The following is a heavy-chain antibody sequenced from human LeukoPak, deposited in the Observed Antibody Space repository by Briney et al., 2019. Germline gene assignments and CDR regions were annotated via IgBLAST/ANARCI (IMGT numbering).Heavy chain of an antibody. CDR3: AKCVSRAFDS. Sequence: TGVSLRLFCAASGFTFRRCWMSGVRQARGKGLEWLVHINQEASRTVHADSVEGRFTLSRHNPRNLLYLHFRSVIPEDVAVYYCAKCVSRAFDSWGQGNLVSVSS. CDR1: GFTFRRCW. CDR2: INQEASRT. J-gene: IGHJ4*02. V-gene: IGHV3-7*01.